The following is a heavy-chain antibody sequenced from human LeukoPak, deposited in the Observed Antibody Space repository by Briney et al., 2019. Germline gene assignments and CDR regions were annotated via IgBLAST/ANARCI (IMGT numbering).Heavy chain of an antibody. Sequence: GASVKVSCKASGFTFTRSAMQWVRQARGQRLEWIGWIVVGSGNTNYAQTFQERVTITRDMSTSTAYMELSSLRSEDTAVYYCAAADYYDSSGYYLYAFHIWGQGTMVTVSS. V-gene: IGHV1-58*02. D-gene: IGHD3-22*01. CDR1: GFTFTRSA. J-gene: IGHJ3*02. CDR2: IVVGSGNT. CDR3: AAADYYDSSGYYLYAFHI.